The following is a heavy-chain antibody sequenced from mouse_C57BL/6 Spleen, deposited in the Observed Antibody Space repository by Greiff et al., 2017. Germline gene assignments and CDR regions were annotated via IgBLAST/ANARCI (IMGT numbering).Heavy chain of an antibody. J-gene: IGHJ4*01. Sequence: VQLQQSGPGLVQPSQSLSITCTVSGFSLTSYGVHWVRQSPGKGLEWLGVIWSGGSTGYNAAFISRLSISKDKSKSQVFFKMNSLQADDTAIYYCARYSYYAMDYWGQGTSVTVSS. CDR2: IWSGGST. V-gene: IGHV2-2*01. CDR1: GFSLTSYG. CDR3: ARYSYYAMDY.